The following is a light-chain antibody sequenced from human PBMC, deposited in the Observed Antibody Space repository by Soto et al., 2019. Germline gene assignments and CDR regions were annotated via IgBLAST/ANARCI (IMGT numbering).Light chain of an antibody. CDR2: DAS. J-gene: IGKJ5*01. Sequence: VLTQSPATLSLSPGERATLSCRASQSIRTSLAWYQQKPGQAPRLVIFDASNRANGVPARFGGSGSGTDFTLTINSLEPEDFAVYYCQQRNVWPPITFGQGTRL. CDR3: QQRNVWPPIT. V-gene: IGKV3-11*01. CDR1: QSIRTS.